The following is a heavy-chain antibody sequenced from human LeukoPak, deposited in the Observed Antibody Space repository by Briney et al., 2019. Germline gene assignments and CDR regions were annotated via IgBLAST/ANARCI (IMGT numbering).Heavy chain of an antibody. V-gene: IGHV1-2*02. Sequence: APVKVSCKASGYTFTGYYMHWVRQAPGQGLEWMGWINPNSGGTNYAQKFQGRVTMTRDTSISTAYMELSRLRSDDTAVYYCARADRGIVVVPAALDWFDPWGQGTLVTVSS. CDR3: ARADRGIVVVPAALDWFDP. D-gene: IGHD2-2*01. J-gene: IGHJ5*02. CDR1: GYTFTGYY. CDR2: INPNSGGT.